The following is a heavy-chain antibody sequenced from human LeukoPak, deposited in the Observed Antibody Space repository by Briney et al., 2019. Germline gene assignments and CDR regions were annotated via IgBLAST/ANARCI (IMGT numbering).Heavy chain of an antibody. D-gene: IGHD6-13*01. Sequence: SETLSLTCSVSGGSISSYYWSWIRQPPGKGLEWIGYIYYTGSTDYNPSLKSRVAISVDTSKNQFSLKLSSVTAADTAVYYCARGSKAAPGTFDYWGQGTLVTVSS. CDR1: GGSISSYY. CDR2: IYYTGST. V-gene: IGHV4-59*01. J-gene: IGHJ4*02. CDR3: ARGSKAAPGTFDY.